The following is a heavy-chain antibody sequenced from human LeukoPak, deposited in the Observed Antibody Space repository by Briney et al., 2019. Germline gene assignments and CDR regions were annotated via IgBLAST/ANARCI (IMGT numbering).Heavy chain of an antibody. CDR1: GFTFTSHA. D-gene: IGHD6-6*01. Sequence: GRSLRLSCAASGFTFTSHAMHWVRQAPGKGLEWATVIASDGRDKHYADSVKGRFTISRDNSKNTVYLQMDSLRTEDTAIYYCARDLTRSARYDFDFWGPGTLVTVSS. J-gene: IGHJ4*02. CDR3: ARDLTRSARYDFDF. CDR2: IASDGRDK. V-gene: IGHV3-30*04.